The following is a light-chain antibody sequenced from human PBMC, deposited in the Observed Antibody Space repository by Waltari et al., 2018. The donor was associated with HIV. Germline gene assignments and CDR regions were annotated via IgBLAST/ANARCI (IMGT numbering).Light chain of an antibody. CDR3: QQYYSYPPLT. V-gene: IGKV1-8*01. CDR2: AAS. CDR1: QGISSY. Sequence: AIRMTQSPSSFSASTGDRVTITCRARQGISSYLAWYQQNTGKAPKLLIYAASTLQSGAPSRFSGSGSWTDFTRTISCLQSEDFATYYCQQYYSYPPLTFGGGTKVEIK. J-gene: IGKJ4*01.